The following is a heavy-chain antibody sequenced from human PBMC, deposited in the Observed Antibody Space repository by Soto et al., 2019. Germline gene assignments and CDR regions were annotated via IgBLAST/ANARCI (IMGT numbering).Heavy chain of an antibody. CDR2: IYYSGST. V-gene: IGHV4-39*01. Sequence: PSETLSLTCTVSGGSISSSSYYWGWIRQPPGKGLEWIGSIYYSGSTYYNPSLKSRVTISVDTSKNQFSLKLSSVTAADTAVYYCASIHDYGDYGWFDPWGQGTLVTVSS. CDR1: GGSISSSSYY. D-gene: IGHD4-17*01. J-gene: IGHJ5*02. CDR3: ASIHDYGDYGWFDP.